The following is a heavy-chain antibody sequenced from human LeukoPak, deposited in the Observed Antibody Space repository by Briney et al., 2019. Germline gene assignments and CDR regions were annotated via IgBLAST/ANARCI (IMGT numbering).Heavy chain of an antibody. Sequence: GESLKISCKGSGYSFTSYWIGWVRQMPGKGLEWMGIIYPGDSDTRYSPSFQGQVTISADKSISTAYLQWSSLKASDTAMYYCARDRRGHRTITQGNVLRFLEGAFDIWGQGTMVTVSS. J-gene: IGHJ3*02. CDR3: ARDRRGHRTITQGNVLRFLEGAFDI. V-gene: IGHV5-51*01. CDR2: IYPGDSDT. CDR1: GYSFTSYW. D-gene: IGHD3-3*01.